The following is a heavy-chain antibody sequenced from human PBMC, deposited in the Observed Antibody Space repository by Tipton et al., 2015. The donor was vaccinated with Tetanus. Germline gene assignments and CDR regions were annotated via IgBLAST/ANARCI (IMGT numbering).Heavy chain of an antibody. D-gene: IGHD3-3*01. Sequence: TLSLTCTVSGGSIRSDNYSWNWIRQPPGKGLEWLAYISYSGRTNSNYPLKSRITISQDTSKNQFSLKLTSVTAADTAVYYCARSHVFRLTLFGEEIPRSGRFDPWGQGTRVTVSS. CDR1: GGSIRSDNYS. J-gene: IGHJ5*02. CDR2: ISYSGRT. V-gene: IGHV4-61*01. CDR3: ARSHVFRLTLFGEEIPRSGRFDP.